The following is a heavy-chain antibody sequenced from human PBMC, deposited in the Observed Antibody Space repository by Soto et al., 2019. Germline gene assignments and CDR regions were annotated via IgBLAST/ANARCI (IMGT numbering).Heavy chain of an antibody. CDR1: GFTFSSYA. V-gene: IGHV3-30-3*01. J-gene: IGHJ4*02. CDR3: ARPTGYDVGYDR. CDR2: ISYDGINK. Sequence: GGSLRLSCAASGFTFSSYAMHWVRQAPGKGLEWVAVISYDGINKYYADSVKGRFTISRDNSKNTLYLQMNSLRAEDTAVYYCARPTGYDVGYDRWGQGTLVTVSS. D-gene: IGHD3-16*01.